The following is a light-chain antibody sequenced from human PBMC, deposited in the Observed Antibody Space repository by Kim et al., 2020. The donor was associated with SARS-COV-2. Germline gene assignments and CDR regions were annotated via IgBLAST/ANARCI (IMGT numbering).Light chain of an antibody. CDR2: DAS. V-gene: IGKV3-11*01. J-gene: IGKJ2*01. CDR1: QRVTTY. Sequence: EIVLTQSPATLSLSPGERATLSCRASQRVTTYLAWYQQKVGQAPRLLIYDASNRATGIPARFSGSGSGTDFTHTINSLEPEDFAVYYCQHRSRWPPAYAFGQGTKREI. CDR3: QHRSRWPPAYA.